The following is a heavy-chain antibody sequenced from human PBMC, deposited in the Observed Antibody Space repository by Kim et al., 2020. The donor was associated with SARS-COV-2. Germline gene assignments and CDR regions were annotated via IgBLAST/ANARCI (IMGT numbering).Heavy chain of an antibody. CDR3: ARDYTTRDSSAWYDAFDI. V-gene: IGHV3-11*06. J-gene: IGHJ3*02. D-gene: IGHD6-13*01. Sequence: VKGRFTFSGDNAKNSLYLQMNSLRAEDTAVYFCARDYTTRDSSAWYDAFDIWGQGTMVTVSS.